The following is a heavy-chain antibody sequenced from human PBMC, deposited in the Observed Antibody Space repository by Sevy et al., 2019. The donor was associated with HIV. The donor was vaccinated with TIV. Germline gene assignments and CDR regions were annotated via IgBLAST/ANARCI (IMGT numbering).Heavy chain of an antibody. J-gene: IGHJ4*02. D-gene: IGHD6-13*01. CDR3: ARDGVSSSWHAYYFDY. Sequence: GGSLRLSCAASGFTFSSYAMHWVRQAPGKGLEWEAVISYDGSNKYYADSVKGRFTISRDNSKNTLYLQMNSLRAEDTAVYYCARDGVSSSWHAYYFDYWGQGTLVTVSS. CDR1: GFTFSSYA. CDR2: ISYDGSNK. V-gene: IGHV3-30*04.